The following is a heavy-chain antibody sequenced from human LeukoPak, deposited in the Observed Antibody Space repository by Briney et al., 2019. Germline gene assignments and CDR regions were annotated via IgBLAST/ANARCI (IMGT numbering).Heavy chain of an antibody. J-gene: IGHJ4*02. Sequence: GGSLRLSCATSGFTFSSNWMSWVRHAPGRGLEWVANIKPDESAEYYAASVKGRFTVSRDNAKNSLYLQMNSLRVEDTAVYYCARANNSSWHNWGQGTLVTVSS. V-gene: IGHV3-7*01. D-gene: IGHD2-15*01. CDR3: ARANNSSWHN. CDR2: IKPDESAE. CDR1: GFTFSSNW.